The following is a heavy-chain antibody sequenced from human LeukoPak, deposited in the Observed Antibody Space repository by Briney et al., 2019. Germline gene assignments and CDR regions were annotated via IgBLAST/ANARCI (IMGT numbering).Heavy chain of an antibody. J-gene: IGHJ6*02. CDR1: GFTFSSYA. V-gene: IGHV3-53*01. CDR2: IYSGGST. CDR3: ARTRGYSGYEARYYYYGMDV. D-gene: IGHD5-12*01. Sequence: PGGSLRLSCAASGFTFSSYAMSWVRQAPGKGLEWVSVIYSGGSTYYADSVKGRFTISRDNSKNTLYLQMNSLRAEDTAVYYCARTRGYSGYEARYYYYGMDVWGQGTTVTVSS.